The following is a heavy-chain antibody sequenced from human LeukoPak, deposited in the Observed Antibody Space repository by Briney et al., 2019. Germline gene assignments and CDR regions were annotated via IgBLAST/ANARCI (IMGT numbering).Heavy chain of an antibody. V-gene: IGHV3-21*01. CDR1: GFTFDDYG. Sequence: GGSLRLSCAASGFTFDDYGMSWVRQAPGKGLEWVSSISSSSSYIYYADSVKGRFTISRDNAKNSLYLQMNSLRAEDTAVYYCARDPQYCSSTSCHRNNWFDPWGQGTLVTVSS. D-gene: IGHD2-2*01. CDR2: ISSSSSYI. CDR3: ARDPQYCSSTSCHRNNWFDP. J-gene: IGHJ5*02.